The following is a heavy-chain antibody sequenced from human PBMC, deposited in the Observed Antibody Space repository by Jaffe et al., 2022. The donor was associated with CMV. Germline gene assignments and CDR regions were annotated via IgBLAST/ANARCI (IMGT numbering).Heavy chain of an antibody. J-gene: IGHJ4*02. V-gene: IGHV1-18*01. CDR1: GYTFINYG. CDR3: ARVRDSGAFYYARYFDN. D-gene: IGHD3-22*01. Sequence: QVQMVQSGAEVKKPGASVRVSCKASGYTFINYGITWVRQAPGQGLEWMGWISADNGDTKYAQRLQGRITMTTDTSTSTAYMELRSLRSDDTAVYYCARVRDSGAFYYARYFDNWGQGIPVTVSS. CDR2: ISADNGDT.